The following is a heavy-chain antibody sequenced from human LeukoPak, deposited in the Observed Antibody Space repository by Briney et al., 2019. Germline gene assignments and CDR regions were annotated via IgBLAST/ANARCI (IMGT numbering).Heavy chain of an antibody. Sequence: ASVKVSCKASGGTFNHFGINWVRQAPGQGLEWMGRIIPILDLTKYAPKVQDRVTITADKSTSTAYMELNSLRSEDTAVYFCARDSGRPPTSFDYWGQGTLVTVSS. CDR2: IIPILDLT. D-gene: IGHD1-1*01. J-gene: IGHJ4*02. CDR3: ARDSGRPPTSFDY. V-gene: IGHV1-69*04. CDR1: GGTFNHFG.